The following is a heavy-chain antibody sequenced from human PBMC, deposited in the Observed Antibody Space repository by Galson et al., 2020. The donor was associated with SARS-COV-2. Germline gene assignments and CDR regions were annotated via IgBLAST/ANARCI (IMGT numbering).Heavy chain of an antibody. J-gene: IGHJ3*02. CDR3: ARGSPPVANGVPAAKEAFDI. CDR2: IYYSGSS. Sequence: SETLSLTCPVSGGSISRSSYYWGWIRQPPGQGPECIGCIYYSGSSYYNPSLKSRVTISVHTSKNQCSLKLSSVTAADTAVYYCARGSPPVANGVPAAKEAFDIWGQGTMVTVAS. D-gene: IGHD2-2*01. CDR1: GGSISRSSYY. V-gene: IGHV4-39*07.